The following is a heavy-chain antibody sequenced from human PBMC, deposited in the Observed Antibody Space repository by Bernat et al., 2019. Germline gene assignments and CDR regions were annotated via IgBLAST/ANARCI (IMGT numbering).Heavy chain of an antibody. CDR3: ARGAAVQGKPFHY. CDR2: IYYNGDT. J-gene: IGHJ4*02. Sequence: QVQLQESGPGLVKPSETLSLTCTVSGGSISTYFWNWIRQPPGRGLEWIGYIYYNGDTNYNPSLKSRVTIALDTSENQFSLKLTSVTAADTAMYYCARGAAVQGKPFHYWGRGTLVTVSS. V-gene: IGHV4-59*01. D-gene: IGHD3-10*01. CDR1: GGSISTYF.